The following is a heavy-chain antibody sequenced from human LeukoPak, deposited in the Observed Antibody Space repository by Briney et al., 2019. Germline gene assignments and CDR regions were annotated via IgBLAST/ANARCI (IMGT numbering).Heavy chain of an antibody. V-gene: IGHV3-21*06. D-gene: IGHD4-17*01. CDR2: ISKTSSNL. J-gene: IGHJ4*02. CDR1: GLTFRTYN. CDR3: VRGDGDLFDF. Sequence: GGSLRLSCAASGLTFRTYNMNWVRQAPGKGLEWVSFISKTSSNLYYGGSVRGRFTISRDNAKNSIYLQMTSLRAEDTAVYYYVRGDGDLFDFWGQGTLVSVSS.